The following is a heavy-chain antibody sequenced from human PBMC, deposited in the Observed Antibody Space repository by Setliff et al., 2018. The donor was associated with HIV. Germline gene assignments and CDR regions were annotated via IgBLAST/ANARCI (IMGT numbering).Heavy chain of an antibody. CDR1: GYTFTNYG. CDR2: ISGYNGNT. V-gene: IGHV1-18*01. D-gene: IGHD2-8*01. CDR3: ARDLKVYAMWGDAFDT. Sequence: ASVKVSCKASGYTFTNYGISWVRQAPGQGLEWMGWISGYNGNTNYAEKLQGRVTMTTDTSTSTVYMELRSLRSDDTAVYYCARDLKVYAMWGDAFDTWGQGTMVTVSS. J-gene: IGHJ3*02.